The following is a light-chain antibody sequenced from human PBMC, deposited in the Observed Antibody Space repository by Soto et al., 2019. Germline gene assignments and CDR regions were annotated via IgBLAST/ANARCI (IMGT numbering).Light chain of an antibody. V-gene: IGLV2-14*01. CDR1: SSDVGVYTH. CDR3: TSYTAGRTNV. Sequence: QSALTQPASVSGSPGQSITLSCTGTSSDVGVYTHVSWYQQHPGEAPKLIIYEVSNRPSWISNRFSGSKSGNTASLTISGLQAEEEADYYCTSYTAGRTNVFGTGTKLTVL. J-gene: IGLJ1*01. CDR2: EVS.